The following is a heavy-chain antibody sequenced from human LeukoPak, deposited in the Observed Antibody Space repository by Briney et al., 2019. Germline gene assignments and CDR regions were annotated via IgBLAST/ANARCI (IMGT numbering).Heavy chain of an antibody. J-gene: IGHJ4*02. CDR2: ISNDGGNR. V-gene: IGHV3-30-3*01. CDR1: GFTFSYYA. Sequence: QPGGSLRLSCVASGFTSGFTFSYYAMHWVHQAPGKGLEWVAFISNDGGNRYFANSVKGRFTISRDNSKNTVYLQMNSLGAEDTAVYYCADSDGYYYDVWGQGTLVTVS. D-gene: IGHD2-15*01. CDR3: ADSDGYYYDV.